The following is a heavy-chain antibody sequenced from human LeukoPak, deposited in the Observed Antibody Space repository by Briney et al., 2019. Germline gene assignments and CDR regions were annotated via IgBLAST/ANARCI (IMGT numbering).Heavy chain of an antibody. D-gene: IGHD6-13*01. Sequence: PGGSLRLSCAASGFTFSSCWMSWVRQAPGKGLEWVANIKQDGSVKDYVDSVKSRFTISRDNAKNSLYLQMNSLRVEDTAVYYCARDSADSSSFAFDTWGQGTLLTVSS. CDR1: GFTFSSCW. CDR2: IKQDGSVK. V-gene: IGHV3-7*01. J-gene: IGHJ3*02. CDR3: ARDSADSSSFAFDT.